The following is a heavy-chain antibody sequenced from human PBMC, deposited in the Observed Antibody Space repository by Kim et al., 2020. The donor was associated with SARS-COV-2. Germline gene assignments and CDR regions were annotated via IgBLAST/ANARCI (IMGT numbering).Heavy chain of an antibody. CDR3: AKLRGALLRGGDFDY. J-gene: IGHJ4*01. CDR2: ISRSDTPT. Sequence: GGSLRLSCAASGFTFTNFDMTWVRQSPGKGLEWVSDISRSDTPTYYADSVKGRFTISRDNSKNTVYQQMNSLRADDTAVYYCAKLRGALLRGGDFDYWG. CDR1: GFTFTNFD. D-gene: IGHD3-16*01. V-gene: IGHV3-23*01.